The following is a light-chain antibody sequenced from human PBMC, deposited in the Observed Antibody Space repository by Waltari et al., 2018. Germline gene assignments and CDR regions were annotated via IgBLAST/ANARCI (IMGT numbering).Light chain of an antibody. V-gene: IGKV1-39*01. J-gene: IGKJ1*01. Sequence: DIQMTQSPSSLSASVGDRVTITCRASQSISSYLNWYQQKPGKAPKLLIYAASSLQTGVPSRFSGSGSGTDFTLTISSLQPEDFATYYCQQSYSNPRTFGLGTKVEIK. CDR3: QQSYSNPRT. CDR2: AAS. CDR1: QSISSY.